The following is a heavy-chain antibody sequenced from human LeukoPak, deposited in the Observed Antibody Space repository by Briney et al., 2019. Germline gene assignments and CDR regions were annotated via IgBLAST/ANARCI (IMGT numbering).Heavy chain of an antibody. CDR1: GFTFSSYA. CDR3: AKAAAAGTAFDY. V-gene: IGHV3-23*01. Sequence: TGGSLRLSCAASGFTFSSYAMSWVRQAPGKGLEWVSAISGSGGSTYYADPVKGRFTISRDNSKNTLYLQMNSLRAEDTAVYYCAKAAAAGTAFDYWGQGTLVTVSS. D-gene: IGHD6-13*01. J-gene: IGHJ4*02. CDR2: ISGSGGST.